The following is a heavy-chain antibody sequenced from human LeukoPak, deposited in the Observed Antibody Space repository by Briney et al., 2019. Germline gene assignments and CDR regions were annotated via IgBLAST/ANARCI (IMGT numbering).Heavy chain of an antibody. J-gene: IGHJ4*01. CDR3: ARIGRTYYFGPYFFDY. V-gene: IGHV3-48*03. D-gene: IGHD1-26*01. CDR2: ISNTGTTI. Sequence: GGSLRLSCAASGFTFRNYDVNWVRQAPGEGLEWGSYISNTGTTISYADSVKGRFTISRDNAKNSLFLQMNSLRAEDTAVYYCARIGRTYYFGPYFFDYWGQGTLVTVSS. CDR1: GFTFRNYD.